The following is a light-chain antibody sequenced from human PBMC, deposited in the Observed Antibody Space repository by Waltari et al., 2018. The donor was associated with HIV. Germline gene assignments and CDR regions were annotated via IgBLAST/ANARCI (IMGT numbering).Light chain of an antibody. CDR2: DVI. J-gene: IGLJ1*01. Sequence: QSALTQPASVSGSPGPSITISCTGTRSDIGDYDFVAWYQQHPGKAPKLMIYDVIQRPSGVSFRFSGSKSGNTASLTISGLQAEDEADYYCSSYSRTSTFVFGTGTKVTVL. V-gene: IGLV2-14*03. CDR3: SSYSRTSTFV. CDR1: RSDIGDYDF.